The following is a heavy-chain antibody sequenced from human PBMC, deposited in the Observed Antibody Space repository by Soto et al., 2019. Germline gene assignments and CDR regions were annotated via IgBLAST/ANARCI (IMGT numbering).Heavy chain of an antibody. CDR3: AANRGYNYYYGMDV. V-gene: IGHV3-23*01. Sequence: EVQLLESGGGLVQPGGSLRLSCAASGFTFSSYAMSWVRQAPVKGLEWVSAISGSGGSTYYADSVKGRFTISRDNSKNTLYLQMNSLRAEDTALSYCAANRGYNYYYGMDVWGQGTTVTVSS. CDR2: ISGSGGST. CDR1: GFTFSSYA. J-gene: IGHJ6*02. D-gene: IGHD3-22*01.